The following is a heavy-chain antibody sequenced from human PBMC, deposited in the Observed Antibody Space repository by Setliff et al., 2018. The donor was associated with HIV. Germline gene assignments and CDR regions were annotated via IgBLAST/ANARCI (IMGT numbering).Heavy chain of an antibody. J-gene: IGHJ4*02. CDR3: ARKDGVGYCDSNSCYGIGPIDF. Sequence: ASVKVSCKASGYTFTSYYMHWVRQAPGQGLEWMGTINPSGGSTSYAQKFQGRVTMTRDTSTSTVYMELSSLRSEDTAVYYCARKDGVGYCDSNSCYGIGPIDFWGQGSLVTVSS. CDR2: INPSGGST. D-gene: IGHD2-2*01. CDR1: GYTFTSYY. V-gene: IGHV1-46*01.